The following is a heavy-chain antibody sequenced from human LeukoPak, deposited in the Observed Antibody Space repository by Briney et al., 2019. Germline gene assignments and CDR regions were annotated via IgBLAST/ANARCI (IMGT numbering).Heavy chain of an antibody. D-gene: IGHD3-9*01. CDR3: ARGSSPTFLTGFHYYYYMDV. Sequence: GASVKVSCKASGYTFTSYDINWVRQATGQGLEWMGWMNPNSGNTGYAQKFQGRVTMTRNTSISTAYMELSSLRSEDTAVYYCARGSSPTFLTGFHYYYYMDVWGKGTTVTVSS. J-gene: IGHJ6*03. V-gene: IGHV1-8*01. CDR1: GYTFTSYD. CDR2: MNPNSGNT.